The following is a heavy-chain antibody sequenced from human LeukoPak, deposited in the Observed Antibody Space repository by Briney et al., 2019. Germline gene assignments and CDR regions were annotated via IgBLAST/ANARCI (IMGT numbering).Heavy chain of an antibody. J-gene: IGHJ4*02. D-gene: IGHD4-11*01. CDR2: ISSSSSYI. Sequence: GGSLRLSCAASGFTFSTYAMSWVRQAPGKGLEWVSSISSSSSYIYYADSVKGRFTISRDNAKNSLYLQMNSLRAEDTAVYYCAREEDNYGMMDYWGQGTLVTVSS. CDR1: GFTFSTYA. V-gene: IGHV3-21*01. CDR3: AREEDNYGMMDY.